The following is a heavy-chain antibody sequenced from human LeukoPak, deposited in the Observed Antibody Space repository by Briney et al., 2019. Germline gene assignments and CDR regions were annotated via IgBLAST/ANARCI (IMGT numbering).Heavy chain of an antibody. CDR1: GFTFSSYS. J-gene: IGHJ4*02. Sequence: GGSLRLSCAASGFTFSSYSMNWVRQAPGKGLEWVSYISSSSSTIYYADSVKGRFTISRDNAKNSLYLQMNSLRAEDTAVYFCARGKADIPTAGTLYYFDYWGQGTLVTVSS. CDR3: ARGKADIPTAGTLYYFDY. D-gene: IGHD6-13*01. CDR2: ISSSSSTI. V-gene: IGHV3-48*01.